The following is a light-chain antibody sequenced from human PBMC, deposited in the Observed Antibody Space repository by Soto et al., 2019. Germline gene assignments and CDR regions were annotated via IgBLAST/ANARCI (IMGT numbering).Light chain of an antibody. CDR1: QSVSSSY. V-gene: IGKV3-20*01. J-gene: IGKJ5*01. CDR2: GAS. CDR3: KQYASSPIT. Sequence: EILEPPYTGPLSLSPGERSTLSCRGSQSVSSSYLAWYQQKPGQAPRLLIYGASSRATGIPDRFSGTVSGTDFTLTISRLEAEDFAVYYCKQYASSPITFGQGTRLEIK.